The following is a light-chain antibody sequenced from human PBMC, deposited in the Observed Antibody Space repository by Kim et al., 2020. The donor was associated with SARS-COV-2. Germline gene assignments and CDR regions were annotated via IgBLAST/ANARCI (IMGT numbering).Light chain of an antibody. V-gene: IGLV3-1*01. CDR3: QAWDISTHV. Sequence: SYELTQPPSVSVSPGQTASITCSGDKLGDKYACWYQQKPGQSPVLVIYQDSKRPSGIPERFSGSNSGNTATLTISGTQAMDEADYYCQAWDISTHVFGTGTKVTVL. CDR2: QDS. CDR1: KLGDKY. J-gene: IGLJ1*01.